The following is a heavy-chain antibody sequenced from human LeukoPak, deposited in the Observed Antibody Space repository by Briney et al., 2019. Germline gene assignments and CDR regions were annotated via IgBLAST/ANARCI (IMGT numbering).Heavy chain of an antibody. D-gene: IGHD3-22*01. V-gene: IGHV3-74*01. Sequence: PGGSLRLSCAASGFTFSSYWMHWVRQASGKGLVWVSRINSDGSSTAYADSVKGRFTISRDNAKNTLYLHMNSLRDEDTAVYYCAREGPDSSGYYSDYWGQGTLVTVSS. CDR2: INSDGSST. CDR1: GFTFSSYW. J-gene: IGHJ4*02. CDR3: AREGPDSSGYYSDY.